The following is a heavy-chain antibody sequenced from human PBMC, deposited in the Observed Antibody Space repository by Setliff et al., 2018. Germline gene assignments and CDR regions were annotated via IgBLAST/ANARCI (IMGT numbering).Heavy chain of an antibody. Sequence: PGGSLRLSCVASGLTFSSYAMTWVRQAPGKGLEWLSAIRGSGGSTLYADSVKGRFTISRDKSQNTLYLQMNSLRAEDTAIYYCARCSSWHGHYPHFNYWGQGTLVTVSS. CDR2: IRGSGGST. J-gene: IGHJ4*02. V-gene: IGHV3-23*01. D-gene: IGHD6-13*01. CDR1: GLTFSSYA. CDR3: ARCSSWHGHYPHFNY.